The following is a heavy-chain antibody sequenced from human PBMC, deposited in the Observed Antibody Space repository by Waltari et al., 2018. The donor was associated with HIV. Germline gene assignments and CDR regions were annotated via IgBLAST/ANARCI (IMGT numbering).Heavy chain of an antibody. CDR2: INPSGGST. J-gene: IGHJ4*02. CDR3: ARNVPYCSGGSCYSDY. V-gene: IGHV1-46*01. D-gene: IGHD2-15*01. Sequence: QVQLVQSGAEVKKPGASVKVSCKASGYTFTSSYMHWVRQAPGQGLEWMGIINPSGGSTSYAQKFQGRVTMTRDTSTSTVYMELSSLRSEDTAVYYCARNVPYCSGGSCYSDYWGQGTLVTVSS. CDR1: GYTFTSSY.